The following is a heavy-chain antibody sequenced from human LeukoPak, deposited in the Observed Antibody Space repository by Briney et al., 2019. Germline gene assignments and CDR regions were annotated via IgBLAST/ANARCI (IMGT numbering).Heavy chain of an antibody. D-gene: IGHD2-2*01. V-gene: IGHV3-11*04. CDR1: GFSFSDYY. CDR2: ISGTGIAI. J-gene: IGHJ4*02. Sequence: GGSLRLSCAASGFSFSDYYMGWIRQAPGKGLECVSYISGTGIAIYPPDSVQGRFTISRDNTRKSLYLQMNNLRAEDTAVYYCARWSAALDYWGQGTLVTVSS. CDR3: ARWSAALDY.